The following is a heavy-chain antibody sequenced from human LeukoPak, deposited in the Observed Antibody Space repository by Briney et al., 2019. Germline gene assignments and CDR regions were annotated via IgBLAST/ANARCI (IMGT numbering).Heavy chain of an antibody. D-gene: IGHD3-3*01. Sequence: ASVKVSCKASGYTFTGYYMHWVRQAPGQGLEWMGWINPNSGGTNYAQKFQGRVTMTRDTSISTAYMELSGLRSDDTAVYYCARDPYDFWSGYPHNWFDPWGQGTLVTVSS. CDR1: GYTFTGYY. V-gene: IGHV1-2*02. J-gene: IGHJ5*02. CDR2: INPNSGGT. CDR3: ARDPYDFWSGYPHNWFDP.